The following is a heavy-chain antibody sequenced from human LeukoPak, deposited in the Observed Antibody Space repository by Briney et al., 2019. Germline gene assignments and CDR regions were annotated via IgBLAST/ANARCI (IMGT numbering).Heavy chain of an antibody. V-gene: IGHV3-21*01. CDR1: GFTLSSYN. Sequence: GGSLRLSCAASGFTLSSYNMKWVRQAPGKGLEWVSSISYRSSDMEYADSVKGRFTISRDNAKQSQYLQMSSLRAEDTAVYYCARVYSSSWYSGYLYMDVWGKGTTVTVSS. J-gene: IGHJ6*03. D-gene: IGHD6-13*01. CDR3: ARVYSSSWYSGYLYMDV. CDR2: ISYRSSDM.